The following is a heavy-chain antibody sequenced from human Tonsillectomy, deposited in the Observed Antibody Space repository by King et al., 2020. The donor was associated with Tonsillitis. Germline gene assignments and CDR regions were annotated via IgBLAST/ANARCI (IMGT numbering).Heavy chain of an antibody. CDR2: ISGSGDTT. D-gene: IGHD5-18*01. V-gene: IGHV3-23*04. CDR1: GFTFSSYA. CDR3: AKWSVETAVVANFHY. Sequence: VQLVDSGGGLVQPGGSLRLSCGASGFTFSSYAMTWVRQAPGKGLEWVSTISGSGDTTYYADSVKGRFTISRDSSRNTLYLQMNSLRAEDTDVYYCAKWSVETAVVANFHYWGQGTLLTVSS. J-gene: IGHJ4*02.